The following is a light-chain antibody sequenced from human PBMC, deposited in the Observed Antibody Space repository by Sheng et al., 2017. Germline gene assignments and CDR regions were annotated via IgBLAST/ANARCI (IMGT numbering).Light chain of an antibody. CDR2: DAS. Sequence: IVLTQSPATLSLSPGERATLSCRASHDVDKLLVWYQQKPGQAPRLLIYDASNRATGIPARFSGSGSGTDFTLTIDSLEPEDFAVYYCQQRRSWPPITFGQGTRLQIK. V-gene: IGKV3-11*01. J-gene: IGKJ5*01. CDR1: HDVDKL. CDR3: QQRRSWPPIT.